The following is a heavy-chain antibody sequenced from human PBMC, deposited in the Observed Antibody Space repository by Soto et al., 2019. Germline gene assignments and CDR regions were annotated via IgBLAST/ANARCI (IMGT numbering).Heavy chain of an antibody. CDR2: IYTSGST. CDR1: GGSISSYY. D-gene: IGHD6-13*01. V-gene: IGHV4-4*07. J-gene: IGHJ4*02. CDR3: AREEITGYSSSWYWTGQYYFDY. Sequence: PSETLSLTCTVSGGSISSYYWSWIRQPAGKGLEWIGRIYTSGSTNYNPSLKSRVTMSVDTSKNQFSLKLSSVTAADTAVYYCAREEITGYSSSWYWTGQYYFDYWGQGTQVTVSS.